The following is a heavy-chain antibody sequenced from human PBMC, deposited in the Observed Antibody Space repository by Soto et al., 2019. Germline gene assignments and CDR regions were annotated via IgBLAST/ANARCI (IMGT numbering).Heavy chain of an antibody. D-gene: IGHD4-17*01. CDR2: IHPGDSDI. Sequence: PGESLKISCMSSGYTFPNYWIAWVRQMPGKGLEWMGTIHPGDSDIRYSPSSQGQVTISADLSITTAYLQWNSLKASDTAIYYCARQTTFFHPSYQMDVWGKGTTVTVSS. J-gene: IGHJ6*03. V-gene: IGHV5-51*01. CDR1: GYTFPNYW. CDR3: ARQTTFFHPSYQMDV.